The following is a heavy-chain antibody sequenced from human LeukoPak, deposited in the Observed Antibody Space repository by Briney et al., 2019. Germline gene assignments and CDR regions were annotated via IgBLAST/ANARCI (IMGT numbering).Heavy chain of an antibody. Sequence: ASVKVSCKASGYTFTTHDLTWVRQATGQGLEWMGWMNPGSGDTAYAQKFQGRVTMTRDTSMSTAYMELSSLRSEDTAVYYCARGQYSGYFDYWGQGTLVTVSS. CDR3: ARGQYSGYFDY. V-gene: IGHV1-8*01. D-gene: IGHD1-26*01. CDR2: MNPGSGDT. CDR1: GYTFTTHD. J-gene: IGHJ4*02.